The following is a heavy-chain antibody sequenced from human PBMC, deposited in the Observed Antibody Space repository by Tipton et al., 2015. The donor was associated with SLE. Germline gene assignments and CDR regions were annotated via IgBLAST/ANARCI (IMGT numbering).Heavy chain of an antibody. CDR1: GGSISSHY. D-gene: IGHD4-17*01. Sequence: TLSLTCTVSGGSISSHYWSWIRQPPGNGLEWIGYIYYSGSTNYNPSLKSRVTISVDTSKNQFSLKLSSVTAADTAVYYCASFDYGDYWYWGQGTLVTVSS. CDR2: IYYSGST. CDR3: ASFDYGDYWY. V-gene: IGHV4-59*11. J-gene: IGHJ4*02.